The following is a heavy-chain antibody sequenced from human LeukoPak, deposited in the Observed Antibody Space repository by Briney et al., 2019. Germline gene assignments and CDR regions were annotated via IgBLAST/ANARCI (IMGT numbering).Heavy chain of an antibody. V-gene: IGHV1-46*01. Sequence: ASVKVSCKASGYTFTSYYMHWVRQAPGQGLEWMGIINPSGGSTSYARKFQGRVTMTRDTSTSTVYMELSSLRSEDTAVYYCARVLGYCSSTSCYGGVYYGMDVWGKGTTVTVSS. CDR1: GYTFTSYY. D-gene: IGHD2-2*01. CDR3: ARVLGYCSSTSCYGGVYYGMDV. J-gene: IGHJ6*04. CDR2: INPSGGST.